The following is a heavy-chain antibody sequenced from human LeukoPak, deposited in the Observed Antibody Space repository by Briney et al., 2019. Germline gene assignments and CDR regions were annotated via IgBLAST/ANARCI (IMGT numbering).Heavy chain of an antibody. CDR1: GFTFSSYG. D-gene: IGHD6-19*01. J-gene: IGHJ4*02. Sequence: PGGSLRLSCAASGFTFSSYGMHWVRQAPGKGLEWVALISYDGSHKYYADSVKGRFTISRDNAKNSVYLQMSSLRAEDTAVYYCARLQWLQTGRDFFDYWGQGTLVTVSS. CDR3: ARLQWLQTGRDFFDY. CDR2: ISYDGSHK. V-gene: IGHV3-30*03.